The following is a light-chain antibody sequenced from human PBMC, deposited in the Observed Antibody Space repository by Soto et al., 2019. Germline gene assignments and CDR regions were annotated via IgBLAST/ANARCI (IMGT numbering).Light chain of an antibody. CDR1: QSISSW. Sequence: DIQMTQSPSTLSASVGDRVTITCRASQSISSWLAWYQQKPGKAPKLLIYDASSLESGVPSRFSGSGSGTEFTLTISSLQPDDFSTYYCQQYNSYPPTFGGGTKVEIK. J-gene: IGKJ4*01. CDR3: QQYNSYPPT. CDR2: DAS. V-gene: IGKV1-5*01.